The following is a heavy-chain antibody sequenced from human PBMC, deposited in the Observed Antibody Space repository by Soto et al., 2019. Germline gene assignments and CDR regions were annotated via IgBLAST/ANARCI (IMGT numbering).Heavy chain of an antibody. Sequence: EVQLLESGGGLVQPGGSLRLSCAASGFTFSSYVMSWVRQAPGKGLEWVSGISGSGGSTYYADSVKGRFTISRDNSKNPLYLQMNSLRAEDTAVYYCAHRNYYESRGYYYYFDYWGQGTLVTVSS. CDR2: ISGSGGST. D-gene: IGHD3-22*01. V-gene: IGHV3-23*01. CDR1: GFTFSSYV. J-gene: IGHJ4*02. CDR3: AHRNYYESRGYYYYFDY.